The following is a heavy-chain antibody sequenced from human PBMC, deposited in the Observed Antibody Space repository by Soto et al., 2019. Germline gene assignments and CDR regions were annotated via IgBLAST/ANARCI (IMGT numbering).Heavy chain of an antibody. J-gene: IGHJ5*02. CDR1: GFTFSSYS. CDR2: ISSSSSYI. Sequence: EVQLVESGGGLVKPGGSLRLSCAASGFTFSSYSMNWDRQAPGKGLEWVSSISSSSSYIYYADSVKGRFTISRDNAKNSLYLQMNSLRAEDTAVYYCASSDCSGGSCSLIDPWGQGTLVTVSS. V-gene: IGHV3-21*01. D-gene: IGHD2-15*01. CDR3: ASSDCSGGSCSLIDP.